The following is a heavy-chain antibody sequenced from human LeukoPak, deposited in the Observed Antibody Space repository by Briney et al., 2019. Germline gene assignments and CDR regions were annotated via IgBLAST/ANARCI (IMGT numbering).Heavy chain of an antibody. CDR3: ARDQYDTWSRRGNFDS. Sequence: GGSLRLSCVASGFTFGKYWMSWVRQAPGKGLEWVANIKLDGSEKNYVDSVKGRFTITRDNTKNSLYLQMNSLRVEDTAVFYCARDQYDTWSRRGNFDSWGQGTLVIVSS. D-gene: IGHD3-3*01. CDR1: GFTFGKYW. V-gene: IGHV3-7*03. CDR2: IKLDGSEK. J-gene: IGHJ4*02.